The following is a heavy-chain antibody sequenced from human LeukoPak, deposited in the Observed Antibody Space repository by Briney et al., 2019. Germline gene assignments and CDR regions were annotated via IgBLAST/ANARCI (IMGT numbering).Heavy chain of an antibody. V-gene: IGHV3-23*01. J-gene: IGHJ6*04. CDR1: GFTFSSYA. CDR3: AKDIPVGYCSGGSCPEYYYGMDV. D-gene: IGHD2-15*01. CDR2: ISGSGGST. Sequence: GGSLRLSCAASGFTFSSYAMSWVRQAPGKGLEWVSAISGSGGSTYYADSVKGRFTISRDNSKNTLYLQMNSLRAEDTAVYYCAKDIPVGYCSGGSCPEYYYGMDVWGKGTTVTVSS.